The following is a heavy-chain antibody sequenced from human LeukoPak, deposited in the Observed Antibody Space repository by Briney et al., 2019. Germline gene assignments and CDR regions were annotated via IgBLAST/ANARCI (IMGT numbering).Heavy chain of an antibody. CDR2: IYHSGST. J-gene: IGHJ4*02. D-gene: IGHD2-15*01. Sequence: SETLSLTCAVSGYSISSGYYWGWVRQPPGKGLEWIGSIYHSGSTYYNPSLKSRVTISVDTSKNQFSLKLSSVTAADTAVYYCARSKWVAATYFDCWGQGTLVTVSS. V-gene: IGHV4-38-2*01. CDR3: ARSKWVAATYFDC. CDR1: GYSISSGYY.